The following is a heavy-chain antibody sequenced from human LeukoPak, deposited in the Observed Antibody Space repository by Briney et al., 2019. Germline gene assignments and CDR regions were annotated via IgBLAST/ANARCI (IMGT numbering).Heavy chain of an antibody. V-gene: IGHV3-7*01. Sequence: GGSLRLSCAASGFTFSNYWMSWVRQAPGKGLEWVANIKQDGSEKYYVDSVKGPFTISRDNAKNSLYLEINRLRAEDTAVYYCARWGGDYCYDYWGQGTLVTVSS. CDR1: GFTFSNYW. CDR2: IKQDGSEK. CDR3: ARWGGDYCYDY. D-gene: IGHD2-21*02. J-gene: IGHJ4*02.